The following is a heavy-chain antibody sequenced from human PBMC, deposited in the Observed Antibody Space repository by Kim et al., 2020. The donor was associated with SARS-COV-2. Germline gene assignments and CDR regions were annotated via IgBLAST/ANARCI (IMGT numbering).Heavy chain of an antibody. Sequence: GESLKISCKGSGYSFTSYWISWVRQMPGKGLEWMGRIDPSDSYTNYSPSFQGHVTISADKSISTAYLQWSSLKASDTAMYYCARQAQLWLPGGRAHYFYYWGQGNLVTVSS. CDR3: ARQAQLWLPGGRAHYFYY. CDR1: GYSFTSYW. J-gene: IGHJ4*02. CDR2: IDPSDSYT. V-gene: IGHV5-10-1*01. D-gene: IGHD5-18*01.